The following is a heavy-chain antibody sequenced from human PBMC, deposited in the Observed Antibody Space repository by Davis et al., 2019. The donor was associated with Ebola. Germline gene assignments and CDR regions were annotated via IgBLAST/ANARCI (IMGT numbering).Heavy chain of an antibody. V-gene: IGHV1-46*01. CDR2: INPSAGYT. Sequence: ASVKVSCKASGYTFSNYYIHWVRQAPGQGLEWMGVINPSAGYTNYAQKFQGRVTITRDTSTSTVYMEVRSLRSEDTAVYYCARDGPDYYGLDVWGQGTAVTVSS. CDR3: ARDGPDYYGLDV. J-gene: IGHJ6*02. CDR1: GYTFSNYY.